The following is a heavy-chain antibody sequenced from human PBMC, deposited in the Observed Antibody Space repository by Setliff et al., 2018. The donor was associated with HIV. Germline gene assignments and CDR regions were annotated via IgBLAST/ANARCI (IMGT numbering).Heavy chain of an antibody. D-gene: IGHD6-19*01. CDR1: GGSISSTSYH. CDR2: IYYSGGT. V-gene: IGHV4-39*01. J-gene: IGHJ4*02. Sequence: KPSETLSLTCTVSGGSISSTSYHWGWIRQPPGKGLEWIGNIYYSGGTDYHPSLKSRVTISVDTSKNQFSLKLGSVTAADTAVYFCARRFEQWLAFDYWGQGTLVTVSS. CDR3: ARRFEQWLAFDY.